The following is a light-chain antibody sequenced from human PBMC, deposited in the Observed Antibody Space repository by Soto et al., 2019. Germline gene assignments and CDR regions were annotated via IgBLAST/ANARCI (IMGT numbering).Light chain of an antibody. Sequence: QSALTQPASVSGSPGQSITISCTGTSSDVGGYNYVSWYQQHPGKAPKLMIYDVSNRPSGVSYRFSGSKSGNTASLTISGLQAEDEADYYCSSYTTSSTRVFGTGTKLTVL. V-gene: IGLV2-14*01. CDR3: SSYTTSSTRV. CDR1: SSDVGGYNY. J-gene: IGLJ1*01. CDR2: DVS.